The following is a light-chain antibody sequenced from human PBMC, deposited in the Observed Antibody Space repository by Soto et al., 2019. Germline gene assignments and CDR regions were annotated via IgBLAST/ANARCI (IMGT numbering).Light chain of an antibody. CDR3: QKYNSAPWT. CDR1: QGIRND. V-gene: IGKV1-17*01. CDR2: KAS. Sequence: DIRMTQSPSSLSASVGDRVTXXXXASQGIRNDLGWYQQKPGKAPKRLIYKASTLKSGVPSRFSGSGSGTEFTLTISSLQPEDVATYYCQKYNSAPWTFGQGTKVDIK. J-gene: IGKJ1*01.